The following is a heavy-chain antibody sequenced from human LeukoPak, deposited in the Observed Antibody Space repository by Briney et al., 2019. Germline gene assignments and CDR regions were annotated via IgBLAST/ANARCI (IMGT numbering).Heavy chain of an antibody. CDR1: DDSVSSYY. D-gene: IGHD3-16*01. CDR2: IYDGGRT. V-gene: IGHV4-59*02. CDR3: ARGGGTLDN. Sequence: SETLSLTCTVSDDSVSSYYWSWIRQPPGKGLEWIGCIYDGGRTTYNASLISRVTISVDTSKNQFSLKLTSVTPADTAVYYCARGGGTLDNCGQGTLVTVSS. J-gene: IGHJ4*02.